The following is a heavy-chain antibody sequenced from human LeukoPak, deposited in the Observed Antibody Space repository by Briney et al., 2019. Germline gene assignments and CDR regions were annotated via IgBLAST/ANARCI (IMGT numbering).Heavy chain of an antibody. CDR1: GFTFSSYA. V-gene: IGHV3-23*01. Sequence: GGSLRLSCAASGFTFSSYAMSWVRQAPGKGLEWVSAISGSGGSTYYADSVKGRFTISRDNSKNTLSLQMNSLRTGDTAVYYCAALHTGTFVDYWGQGTLVTVSS. D-gene: IGHD4-17*01. CDR3: AALHTGTFVDY. CDR2: ISGSGGST. J-gene: IGHJ4*02.